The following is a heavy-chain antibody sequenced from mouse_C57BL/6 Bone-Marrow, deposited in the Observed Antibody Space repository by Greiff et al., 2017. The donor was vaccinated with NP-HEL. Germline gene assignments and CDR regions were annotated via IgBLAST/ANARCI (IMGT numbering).Heavy chain of an antibody. D-gene: IGHD3-2*02. J-gene: IGHJ1*03. Sequence: VQLQQSGAELAKPGASVKLSCKASGYTFTSYWMHWVKQRPGRGLEWIGYINPSSGYTKYNQKFKDKATLTADKSSSTAYMQLSSLTYEDSAVYYCASNSSGYVRDFDVWGTGTTVTVSS. CDR3: ASNSSGYVRDFDV. CDR1: GYTFTSYW. CDR2: INPSSGYT. V-gene: IGHV1-7*01.